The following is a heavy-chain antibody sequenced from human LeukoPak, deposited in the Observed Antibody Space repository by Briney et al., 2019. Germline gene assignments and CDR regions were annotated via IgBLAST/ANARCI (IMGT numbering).Heavy chain of an antibody. CDR3: AGTLRSVVVPAAIHSAYWFDP. Sequence: SETLSLTCTVSGGSISSGSYYWSWIRQPPGKGLEWIGYIYYSGSTNYNPSLKSRVTISVDTSKNQFSLKLSSVTAADTAVYYCAGTLRSVVVPAAIHSAYWFDPWGQGTLVTVSS. D-gene: IGHD2-2*02. J-gene: IGHJ5*02. CDR2: IYYSGST. CDR1: GGSISSGSYY. V-gene: IGHV4-61*01.